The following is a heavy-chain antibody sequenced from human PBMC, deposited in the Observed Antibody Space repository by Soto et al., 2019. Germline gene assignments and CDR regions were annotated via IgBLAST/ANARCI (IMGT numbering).Heavy chain of an antibody. CDR2: FDPEDGET. Sequence: EASVKVSCKVSGYTLTELSMHWVRQAPGKGLEWMGGFDPEDGETIYAQKFQGRVTMTEDTSTDTAYMELSSLRSEDTAVYYCETDIAAAGTVGWFDPWGQGTLVTVSS. CDR1: GYTLTELS. CDR3: ETDIAAAGTVGWFDP. D-gene: IGHD6-13*01. V-gene: IGHV1-24*01. J-gene: IGHJ5*02.